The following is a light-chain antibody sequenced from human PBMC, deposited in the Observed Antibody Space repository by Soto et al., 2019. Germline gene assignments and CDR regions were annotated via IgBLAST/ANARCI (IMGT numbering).Light chain of an antibody. CDR3: QHYNSYSEA. CDR1: QTISSW. J-gene: IGKJ1*01. V-gene: IGKV1-5*03. Sequence: DIQMTQSPSTLSGSVGDRVTITCRASQTISSWLAWYQQKPGKAPKLLIYKASTLKSGDPSRFSGSGSGTEFTLTISSLQPDDCATYYCQHYNSYSEAFGQGTKVELK. CDR2: KAS.